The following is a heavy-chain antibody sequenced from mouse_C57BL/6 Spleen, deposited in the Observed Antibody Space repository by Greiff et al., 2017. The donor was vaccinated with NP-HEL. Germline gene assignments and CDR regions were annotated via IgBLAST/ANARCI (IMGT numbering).Heavy chain of an antibody. V-gene: IGHV1-80*01. CDR3: ARSGDYDYDWFAY. CDR1: GYAFSSYW. J-gene: IGHJ3*01. D-gene: IGHD2-4*01. Sequence: QVQLQQSGAELVKPGASVKISCKASGYAFSSYWMNWVKQRPGKGLEWIGQIYPGDGDTNYNGKFKGKATLTADKSSSTAYMQLSSLTSEDSAVYFCARSGDYDYDWFAYWGQGTLVTVSA. CDR2: IYPGDGDT.